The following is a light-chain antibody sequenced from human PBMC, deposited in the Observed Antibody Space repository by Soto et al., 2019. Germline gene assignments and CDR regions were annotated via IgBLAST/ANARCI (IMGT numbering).Light chain of an antibody. Sequence: VLTQSPGTLSLSPGERATLSCRASRTVSNNYLAWYQQRPGQAPKLLIYDASNRATGIPDRFSGSGSGTDFTLTITRLEPEDSAMYYCQEYAYSPLNFGGGTKVEIK. CDR2: DAS. CDR3: QEYAYSPLN. V-gene: IGKV3-20*01. J-gene: IGKJ4*01. CDR1: RTVSNNY.